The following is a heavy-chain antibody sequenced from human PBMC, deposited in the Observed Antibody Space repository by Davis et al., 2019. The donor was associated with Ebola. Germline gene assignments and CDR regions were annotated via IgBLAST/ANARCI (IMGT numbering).Heavy chain of an antibody. V-gene: IGHV1-69*13. CDR1: GGTFSSYA. Sequence: AASVKVSCKASGGTFSSYAISWVRQAPGQGLEWMGGIIPIFGTANYAQKFQGRVTITADESTSTAYMELSSLRSEDTAVYYCARDGTQDFDFDYWGQGTLVTVSS. D-gene: IGHD1-1*01. CDR3: ARDGTQDFDFDY. J-gene: IGHJ4*02. CDR2: IIPIFGTA.